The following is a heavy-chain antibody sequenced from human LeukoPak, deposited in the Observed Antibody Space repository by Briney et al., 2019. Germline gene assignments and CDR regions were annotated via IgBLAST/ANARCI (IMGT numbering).Heavy chain of an antibody. CDR1: GYTFTGYY. V-gene: IGHV1-2*02. J-gene: IGHJ6*02. Sequence: ASVKVSCKASGYTFTGYYMHWVRQAPGQGLEWMGWINPNSGGTNYAQKFQGRVTMTRDTSISTAYMELSRLRSDDTAVYYCVRDRGYCSSTSCYYYYGMDVWGQGTTVTVSS. CDR3: VRDRGYCSSTSCYYYYGMDV. D-gene: IGHD2-2*01. CDR2: INPNSGGT.